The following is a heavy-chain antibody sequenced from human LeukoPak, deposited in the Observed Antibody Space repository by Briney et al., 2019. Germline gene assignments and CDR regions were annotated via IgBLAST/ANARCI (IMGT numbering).Heavy chain of an antibody. CDR1: GGSISSGGYY. CDR3: ARVPLYYDILTGYSNYYYYGMDV. D-gene: IGHD3-9*01. J-gene: IGHJ6*02. CDR2: IYYSGGT. V-gene: IGHV4-31*03. Sequence: SETLSLTCTVSGGSISSGGYYWSWIRQRPGKGLEWIGYIYYSGGTYYNPSLKSRVTISVDTSKNQFSLKLSSVTAADTAVYYCARVPLYYDILTGYSNYYYYGMDVWGQGTTVTVSS.